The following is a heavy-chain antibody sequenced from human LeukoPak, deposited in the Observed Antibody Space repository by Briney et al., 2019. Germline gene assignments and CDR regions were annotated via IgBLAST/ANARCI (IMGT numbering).Heavy chain of an antibody. CDR2: IYYSGST. D-gene: IGHD3-3*01. CDR3: ARDLGFWSGYYTYNWFDP. Sequence: SETLSLTCTVSGGSISSYYWSWIRQPPGEGLEWIGYIYYSGSTNYNPSLKSRVTISVDTSKNQFSLKLSSVTAADTAVYYCARDLGFWSGYYTYNWFDPWGQGTLVTVSS. V-gene: IGHV4-59*01. J-gene: IGHJ5*02. CDR1: GGSISSYY.